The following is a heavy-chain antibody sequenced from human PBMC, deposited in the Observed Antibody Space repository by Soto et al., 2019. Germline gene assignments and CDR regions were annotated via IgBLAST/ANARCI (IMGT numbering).Heavy chain of an antibody. CDR1: GGSISSGDYY. V-gene: IGHV4-30-4*01. J-gene: IGHJ6*02. Sequence: QVQLQESGPGLVKPSQTLSLTCTVSGGSISSGDYYWSWIRQPPGKGLEWIGYIYYSGITYYNPSLKSRVTISVGTSKNQFSLKLSSVTAADTAVYYCARDGDYYGSGSRYGMDVWGQGTTVTVSS. CDR2: IYYSGIT. D-gene: IGHD3-10*01. CDR3: ARDGDYYGSGSRYGMDV.